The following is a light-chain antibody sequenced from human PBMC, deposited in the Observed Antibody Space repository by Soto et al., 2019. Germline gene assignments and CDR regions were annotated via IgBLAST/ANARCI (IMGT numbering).Light chain of an antibody. CDR2: AAS. V-gene: IGKV1-6*01. J-gene: IGKJ1*01. CDR3: LQEYNYPRT. CDR1: QGIRND. Sequence: AIQMTQSPSSLSASVGDRVTITCRASQGIRNDLGWYQQKPGKAPKLLIYAASSLQSGVPSRFSGRGSGTDFTLTISSLQPEDFETHYCLQEYNYPRTFGQGTQVDIX.